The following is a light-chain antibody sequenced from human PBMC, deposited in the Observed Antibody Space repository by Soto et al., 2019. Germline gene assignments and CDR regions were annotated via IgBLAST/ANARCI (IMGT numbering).Light chain of an antibody. J-gene: IGKJ1*01. V-gene: IGKV3-20*01. Sequence: DIVLTQSPGTLSLYPGERATLSCTASQTVTNNYFAWYQQKPGPAPRLLIYGASKRATGIPGRFSGSASGKDFTLTSSRLAPDDSAEYHCQQYGVSPSFGQGTKVEIK. CDR1: QTVTNNY. CDR2: GAS. CDR3: QQYGVSPS.